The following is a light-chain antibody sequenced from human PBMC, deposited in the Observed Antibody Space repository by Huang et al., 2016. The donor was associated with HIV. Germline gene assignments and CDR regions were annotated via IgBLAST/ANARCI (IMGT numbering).Light chain of an antibody. CDR2: GAS. CDR3: QRYDSSQGIS. V-gene: IGKV3-20*01. CDR1: QTIKNIY. Sequence: EIVLTQSPDTLSLSPGERATVSCRVSQTIKNIYLAWYQQKPGQGPRLLIYGASSRATDIPDRFSGSGSGTDFTLTINRLEPEDFAVYYCQRYDSSQGISFGQGTRLEMK. J-gene: IGKJ5*01.